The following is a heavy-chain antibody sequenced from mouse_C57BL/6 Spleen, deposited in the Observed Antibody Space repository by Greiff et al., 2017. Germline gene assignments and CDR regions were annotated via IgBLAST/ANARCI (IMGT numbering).Heavy chain of an antibody. J-gene: IGHJ3*01. CDR3: ARSYYYGSSPAWFAY. Sequence: EVMLVESGGGLVQSGGSMKLSCVASGFTFSSYGMSWVRQTPDKRLEWVATISSGGSYTYYPDSVKGRFTISRDNATNTLYLQMSRLKSEDTAMYYCARSYYYGSSPAWFAYWGQGTLVTVSA. CDR1: GFTFSSYG. D-gene: IGHD1-1*01. CDR2: ISSGGSYT. V-gene: IGHV5-6*03.